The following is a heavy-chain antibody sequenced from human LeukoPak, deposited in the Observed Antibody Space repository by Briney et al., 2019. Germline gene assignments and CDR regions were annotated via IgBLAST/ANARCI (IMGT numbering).Heavy chain of an antibody. J-gene: IGHJ6*03. CDR1: GFTFTTYS. V-gene: IGHV3-48*01. D-gene: IGHD2-2*01. CDR3: ARKYCSSTSCYFTNMDV. Sequence: GGSLRLSCAASGFTFTTYSMNWVRQAPGKGLEWVLFISSSSSPIFYADSVKGRFTISRDNAKNSLYLQMNSLRAEDTAVYYCARKYCSSTSCYFTNMDVWGKGTTVTVSS. CDR2: ISSSSSPI.